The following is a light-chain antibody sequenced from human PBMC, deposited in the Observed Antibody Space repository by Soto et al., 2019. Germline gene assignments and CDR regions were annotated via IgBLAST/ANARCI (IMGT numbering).Light chain of an antibody. V-gene: IGKV1-27*01. CDR3: HNYTNAPA. J-gene: IGKJ4*01. Sequence: DIPMTQSPSSLSASVGDRVTITCRASQGISNYSAWYQQIPGRVPKLLISAVSTLQSPSPSRFSVSGSGTDFSITISILQPEVVANYYCHNYTNAPAFGGGTKVYIK. CDR1: QGISNY. CDR2: AVS.